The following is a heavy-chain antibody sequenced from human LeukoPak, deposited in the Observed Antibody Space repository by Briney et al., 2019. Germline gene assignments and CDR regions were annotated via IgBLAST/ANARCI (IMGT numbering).Heavy chain of an antibody. D-gene: IGHD3-22*01. V-gene: IGHV4-59*01. CDR2: IHYSGST. Sequence: SETLSLTCAASGGSISRYYWNWIRQPPGERVEWIGWIHYSGSTAYNPSLESRVTMTLDTSKNHISLKMTSVTAADTATYYCARWGYFDSSAYFVVDYWGQGVLVTVSS. J-gene: IGHJ4*02. CDR1: GGSISRYY. CDR3: ARWGYFDSSAYFVVDY.